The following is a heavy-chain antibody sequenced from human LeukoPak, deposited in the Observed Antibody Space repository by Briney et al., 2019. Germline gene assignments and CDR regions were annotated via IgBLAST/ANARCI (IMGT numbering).Heavy chain of an antibody. J-gene: IGHJ3*02. CDR3: ARDATYYYDSSGYAFDI. D-gene: IGHD3-22*01. CDR1: GFTFSDYY. Sequence: GGSLRPSCAASGFTFSDYYMSWIRQAPGRGLEWVSYISSSSSYTNYADSVKGRFTISRDNAKNSLYLQMNSLRAEDTAVYYCARDATYYYDSSGYAFDIWGQGTMVTVSS. CDR2: ISSSSSYT. V-gene: IGHV3-11*05.